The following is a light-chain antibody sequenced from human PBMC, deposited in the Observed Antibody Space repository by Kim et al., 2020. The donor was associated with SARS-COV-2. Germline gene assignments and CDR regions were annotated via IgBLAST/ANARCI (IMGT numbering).Light chain of an antibody. CDR2: DAS. Sequence: SAFVGDSVTITWRARQSISSWLAWYQQKPGKAPKLLVYDASTLEVGVPSRFSGSGSGTEFTLTVSSLQPDDFATYYCQQYSSYSTFGQGTKVEIK. J-gene: IGKJ1*01. V-gene: IGKV1-5*01. CDR1: QSISSW. CDR3: QQYSSYST.